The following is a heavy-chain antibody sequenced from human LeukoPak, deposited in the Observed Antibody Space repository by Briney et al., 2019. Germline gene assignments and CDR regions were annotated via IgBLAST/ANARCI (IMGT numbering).Heavy chain of an antibody. CDR1: GYTFTSYN. CDR2: MNPNSGNT. D-gene: IGHD2-2*01. CDR3: ARASQVAYCSSTSCQNWFDP. J-gene: IGHJ5*02. Sequence: GASVKVSCKASGYTFTSYNINRVRQATGQGLEWMGWMNPNSGNTGYAQKFQGRVTMTRNTSISTDYMELSSLRPEDTAVYYCARASQVAYCSSTSCQNWFDPWGQGTLVTVSS. V-gene: IGHV1-8*01.